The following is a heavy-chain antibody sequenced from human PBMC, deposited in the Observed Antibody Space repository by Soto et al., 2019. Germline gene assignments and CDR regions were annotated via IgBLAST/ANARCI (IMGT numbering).Heavy chain of an antibody. CDR1: GYSFTTYG. J-gene: IGHJ4*02. CDR3: VRDLNGDFYF. D-gene: IGHD3-10*01. CDR2: INGYGHGA. Sequence: QVQLVQSGAEVRQPGASVKVSCKASGYSFTTYGMSWVRQAPGQGLEYMGWINGYGHGAKYVQRFQGRFSMTTDTSTNTVYMDLRSLTSDDTAVYYCVRDLNGDFYFLGQGTVVIVSP. V-gene: IGHV1-18*01.